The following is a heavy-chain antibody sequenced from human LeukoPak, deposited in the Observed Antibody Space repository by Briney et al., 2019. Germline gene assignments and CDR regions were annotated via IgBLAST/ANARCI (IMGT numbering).Heavy chain of an antibody. J-gene: IGHJ4*02. CDR3: ARRYSSGWSFDY. Sequence: SETLSLTCTVSGYSISSGYYGGWIRQPPGKGVEGIGSIYHSGSTYYNPPLKIRVTISVDASKNQFSLKLSSVTAADTAVYYCARRYSSGWSFDYWGQGTLVTVSS. V-gene: IGHV4-38-2*02. D-gene: IGHD6-19*01. CDR2: IYHSGST. CDR1: GYSISSGYY.